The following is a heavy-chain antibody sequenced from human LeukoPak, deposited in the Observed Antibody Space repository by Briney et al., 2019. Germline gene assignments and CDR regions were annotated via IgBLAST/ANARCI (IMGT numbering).Heavy chain of an antibody. J-gene: IGHJ5*02. Sequence: ASVKVSCKASGYTFTGYYIHWVRQAPGQGLEWMGWINPNSGGTDYAQKFQGRVTMTWDTSINTAYMELSRLRSDDTAVYYCARDRPTTLTTSVWSDPWGQGTLVTVSS. V-gene: IGHV1-2*02. D-gene: IGHD4-17*01. CDR1: GYTFTGYY. CDR3: ARDRPTTLTTSVWSDP. CDR2: INPNSGGT.